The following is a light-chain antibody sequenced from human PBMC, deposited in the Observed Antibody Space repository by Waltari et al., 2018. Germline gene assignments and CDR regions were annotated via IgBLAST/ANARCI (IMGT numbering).Light chain of an antibody. Sequence: QSVLTQPPSASGTPGQGVTISCSGSSPNLGSNYVYWYQQLPGTAPKLLIYRNNQRPSGVPDRFSGSKSGTSASLAISGLRSEDEADYYCAAWDDSLSGLVFGGGTKLTVL. CDR3: AAWDDSLSGLV. CDR2: RNN. J-gene: IGLJ3*02. CDR1: SPNLGSNY. V-gene: IGLV1-47*01.